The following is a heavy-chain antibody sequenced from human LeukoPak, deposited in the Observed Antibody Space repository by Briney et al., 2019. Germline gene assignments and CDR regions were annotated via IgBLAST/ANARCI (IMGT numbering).Heavy chain of an antibody. CDR2: IYYSGST. Sequence: SETLSLTCTVSGGSISSYYWSWIRQPPGKGLEWIGYIYYSGSTYYNPSLNSPVTMSVDTSKNQFSLKLSSVTAADTAVYYCAREDIVAPYGMDVWGQGTTVTVSS. CDR1: GGSISSYY. V-gene: IGHV4-59*01. CDR3: AREDIVAPYGMDV. J-gene: IGHJ6*02. D-gene: IGHD5-12*01.